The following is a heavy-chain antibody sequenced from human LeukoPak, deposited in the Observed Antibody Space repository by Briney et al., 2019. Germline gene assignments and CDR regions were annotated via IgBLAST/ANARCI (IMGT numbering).Heavy chain of an antibody. Sequence: SETLSLTCTVSGYSISSGYYWGWIRQPPGKGLEWIGSIYHSGSTYYNPSLKSRVTISVDTSKNQFSLKLSSVTAADTAVYYCARGVGRVGFSYYYYGMDVWGQGTTVTVSS. CDR2: IYHSGST. J-gene: IGHJ6*02. D-gene: IGHD1-26*01. V-gene: IGHV4-38-2*02. CDR3: ARGVGRVGFSYYYYGMDV. CDR1: GYSISSGYY.